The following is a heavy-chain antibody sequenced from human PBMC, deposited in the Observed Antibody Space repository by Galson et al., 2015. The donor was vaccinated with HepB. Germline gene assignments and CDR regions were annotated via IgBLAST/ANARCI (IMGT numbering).Heavy chain of an antibody. D-gene: IGHD1-26*01. Sequence: SVKVSCKASGYTFSVYYIHWMRQAPGQGLEWLGMINPSAVSPIHAQKFRGRVTLPRDTSTSTVYMELSSLRSDDTAVYYCERDPRYQWDCGHFDFWGQGTLVTVSS. CDR2: INPSAVSP. J-gene: IGHJ4*02. CDR1: GYTFSVYY. CDR3: ERDPRYQWDCGHFDF. V-gene: IGHV1-46*01.